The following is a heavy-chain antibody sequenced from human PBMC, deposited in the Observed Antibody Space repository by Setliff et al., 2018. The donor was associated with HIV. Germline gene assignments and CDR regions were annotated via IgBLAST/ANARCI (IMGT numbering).Heavy chain of an antibody. D-gene: IGHD3-9*01. V-gene: IGHV3-66*02. Sequence: PGGSLRLSGVASGFALTSHYISWVREAPGKGLEWVSVIYEGGSTYCADSVEGRFTLSRDISKNTVYFQMNDLRPEDTAVYFCARSSRPDMRLAFDIWGQGTMVTVSS. CDR3: ARSSRPDMRLAFDI. CDR2: IYEGGST. J-gene: IGHJ3*02. CDR1: GFALTSHY.